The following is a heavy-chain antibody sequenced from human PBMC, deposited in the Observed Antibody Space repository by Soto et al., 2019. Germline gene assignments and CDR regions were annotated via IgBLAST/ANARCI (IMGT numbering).Heavy chain of an antibody. Sequence: QVQLVESGGGVVQPGRSLRLSCAASGFTFSSYGMHWVRQAPGKGLEWVAVISYDGSNKYYADSVKGRFTISRDNTKNPLYMQMNSSRAEDTAVYYCAKDRSSSWDYYYYGMDVWGQGTTVTVSS. D-gene: IGHD6-13*01. CDR1: GFTFSSYG. J-gene: IGHJ6*02. CDR3: AKDRSSSWDYYYYGMDV. V-gene: IGHV3-30*18. CDR2: ISYDGSNK.